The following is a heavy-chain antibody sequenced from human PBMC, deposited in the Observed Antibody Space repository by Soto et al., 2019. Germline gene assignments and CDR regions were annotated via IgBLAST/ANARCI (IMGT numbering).Heavy chain of an antibody. CDR2: ISGRASSI. V-gene: IGHV3-11*01. D-gene: IGHD3-16*01. CDR1: GFPFSDHF. CDR3: ARWRSYGGTRSFDF. J-gene: IGHJ4*02. Sequence: PGGSLRLSCAASGFPFSDHFMSWIRQTPGKGLEWISYISGRASSIQYADSVKGRFTASRDNAKNSFYLQMNSLTVEDTAIYYCARWRSYGGTRSFDFWGQGTLVTVSS.